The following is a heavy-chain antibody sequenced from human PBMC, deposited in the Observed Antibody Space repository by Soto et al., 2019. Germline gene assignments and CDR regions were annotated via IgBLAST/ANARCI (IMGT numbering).Heavy chain of an antibody. CDR3: ARERAYGMDV. CDR2: MNPNTGNT. Sequence: QVQLVQSGAEVKKPGASVKVSCKASGYTFSSYDINWVRQATGQGLEWMGWMNPNTGNTVYAQKFQRRVTMTRKTSISKAYMELSSLRSEDTALYYCARERAYGMDVWGQGTTVTVSS. CDR1: GYTFSSYD. V-gene: IGHV1-8*01. J-gene: IGHJ6*02.